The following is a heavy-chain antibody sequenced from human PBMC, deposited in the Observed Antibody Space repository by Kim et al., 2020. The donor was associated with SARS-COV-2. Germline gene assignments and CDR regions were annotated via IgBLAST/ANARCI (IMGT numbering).Heavy chain of an antibody. CDR2: IIPIFGTA. J-gene: IGHJ4*02. Sequence: SVKVSCKASGGTFSSYAISWVRQAPGQGLEWMGGIIPIFGTANYAQKFQGRVTITADESTSTAYMELSSLRSEDTAVYYCARDKIQPGTFDYWGQGTLVTVSS. V-gene: IGHV1-69*13. CDR1: GGTFSSYA. CDR3: ARDKIQPGTFDY. D-gene: IGHD5-18*01.